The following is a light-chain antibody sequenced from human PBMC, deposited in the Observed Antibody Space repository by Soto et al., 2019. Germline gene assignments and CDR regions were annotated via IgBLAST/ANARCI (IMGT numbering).Light chain of an antibody. CDR3: QQRSNWPLIT. CDR2: DAS. V-gene: IGKV3-11*01. Sequence: IVWTQSPATLSLSQGERATLSCRAGQNIVTNLAWYQRKPGQAPRLVIYDASTRATDIPARFSGSGFGTEFILTISSLEPEDFAVYYCQQRSNWPLITFGQGTRLEIK. J-gene: IGKJ5*01. CDR1: QNIVTN.